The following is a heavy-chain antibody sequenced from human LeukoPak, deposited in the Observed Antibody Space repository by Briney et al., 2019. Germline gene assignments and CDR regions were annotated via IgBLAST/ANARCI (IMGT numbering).Heavy chain of an antibody. D-gene: IGHD3-3*01. J-gene: IGHJ6*03. V-gene: IGHV4-38-2*02. CDR2: IFHSRHS. CDR1: AYSISSGYY. Sequence: SETLSLTCTVSAYSISSGYYWGWIRQPPGKGLDRIGSIFHSRHSYYNPSLKSRVTISVDTSKTQFSLKLISVTAADTAVYYCARVRDFSYYMDVWGKGTTIAVSS. CDR3: ARVRDFSYYMDV.